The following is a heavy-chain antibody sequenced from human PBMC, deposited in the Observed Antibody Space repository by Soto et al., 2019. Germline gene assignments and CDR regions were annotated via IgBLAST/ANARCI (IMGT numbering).Heavy chain of an antibody. CDR1: GFIFSSYS. J-gene: IGHJ4*02. Sequence: EVQLVESGGCLVKPGGSLRLSCAASGFIFSSYSMNWVRQAPGKGLEWVSSISPSSDYIYFADSMRGRFPISRDNAQNSLYLHMNTLRAEDTAVYHCARVSGTLERYSDLDYWGQGTLVTVSS. D-gene: IGHD3-10*01. CDR3: ARVSGTLERYSDLDY. CDR2: ISPSSDYI. V-gene: IGHV3-21*06.